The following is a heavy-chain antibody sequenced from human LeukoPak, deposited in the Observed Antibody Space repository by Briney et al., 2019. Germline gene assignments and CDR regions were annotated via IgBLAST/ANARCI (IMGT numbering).Heavy chain of an antibody. J-gene: IGHJ3*02. D-gene: IGHD4-17*01. CDR1: GYTFTSYA. CDR3: ARDLFSSRDYGDHALDAFDI. Sequence: GASVKVSCKASGYTFTSYAISWVRQAPGQGLEWMGGIIPIFGTANYAQKFQGRVTITADESTSTAYMELSSLRSEDTAVYYCARDLFSSRDYGDHALDAFDIWGQGTMVTVSS. V-gene: IGHV1-69*13. CDR2: IIPIFGTA.